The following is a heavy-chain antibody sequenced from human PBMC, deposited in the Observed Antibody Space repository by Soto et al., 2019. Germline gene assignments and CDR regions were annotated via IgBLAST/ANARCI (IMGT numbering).Heavy chain of an antibody. CDR2: INHSGST. J-gene: IGHJ6*02. V-gene: IGHV4-34*01. CDR1: GVSFSGYY. Sequence: SETLSLTCAVYGVSFSGYYWSWIRQPPGKGLEGFGEINHSGSTNYNPSLKSRFTISVDASKNQFSLNLSPVTAADTAVYYCARRSNFYDSSGYYYARAYYYYVMDGRGQGTTVT. CDR3: ARRSNFYDSSGYYYARAYYYYVMDG. D-gene: IGHD3-22*01.